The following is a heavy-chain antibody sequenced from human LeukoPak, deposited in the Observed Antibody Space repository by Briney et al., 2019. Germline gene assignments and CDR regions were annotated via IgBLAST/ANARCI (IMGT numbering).Heavy chain of an antibody. CDR3: AKDRDYSSSGASVDY. CDR2: IKPPGSET. V-gene: IGHV3-7*03. Sequence: PGGSLRLSCAASGFTFSTYWVTWVRQAPDKGLEWLANIKPPGSETYYVDPVKGRFTISRDNAKNSLYLQMNSLRAEDTALYYCAKDRDYSSSGASVDYWGQGTRVTVSS. CDR1: GFTFSTYW. D-gene: IGHD6-6*01. J-gene: IGHJ4*02.